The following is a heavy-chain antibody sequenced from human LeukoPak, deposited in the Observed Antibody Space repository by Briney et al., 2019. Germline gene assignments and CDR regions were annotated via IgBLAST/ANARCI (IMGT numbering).Heavy chain of an antibody. D-gene: IGHD6-19*01. CDR1: GFTFSIHS. CDR2: ISSSSTTI. Sequence: GGSLRLSCAATGFTFSIHSMIWVRQAPGKGLEWVSYISSSSTTIYYADSVKGRFTISRDNATNSLYLQMNSLRAEDTAVYYCARGNSGGHYWGQGTLVTVSS. J-gene: IGHJ4*02. CDR3: ARGNSGGHY. V-gene: IGHV3-48*01.